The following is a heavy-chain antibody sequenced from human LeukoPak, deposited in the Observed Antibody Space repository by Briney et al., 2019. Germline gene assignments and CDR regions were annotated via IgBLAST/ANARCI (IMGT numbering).Heavy chain of an antibody. Sequence: GGSLRLSCAASGFTFSSYAMTWVRQAPGKGLEWVSVISVNGGSTFYADSVKGRFTVSRDNSENTLFLQVNSLRAEDTAVYYCAKGKTGSCYSSVDYWGQGTPVTVSS. CDR1: GFTFSSYA. J-gene: IGHJ4*02. D-gene: IGHD2-15*01. CDR2: ISVNGGST. CDR3: AKGKTGSCYSSVDY. V-gene: IGHV3-23*01.